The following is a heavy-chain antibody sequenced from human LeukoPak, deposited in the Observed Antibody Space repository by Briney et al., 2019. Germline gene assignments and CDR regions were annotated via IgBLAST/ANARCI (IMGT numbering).Heavy chain of an antibody. V-gene: IGHV3-7*05. J-gene: IGHJ4*02. CDR2: IKEDGSEK. D-gene: IGHD6-19*01. CDR3: ASQFWWAAVAGTTLDY. Sequence: PGGSLRLSCIASGFTVSSYWMSWVRQAPGGGLEWVANIKEDGSEKYYVDSVKGRFTISRDNAKISLYLQMNSLRAEDTAVYYCASQFWWAAVAGTTLDYWGQGTLVTVSS. CDR1: GFTVSSYW.